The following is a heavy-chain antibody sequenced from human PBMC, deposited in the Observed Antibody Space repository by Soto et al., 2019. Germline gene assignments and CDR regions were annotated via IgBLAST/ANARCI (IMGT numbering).Heavy chain of an antibody. CDR3: ARMVTHIDY. D-gene: IGHD2-21*02. V-gene: IGHV4-39*01. CDR1: GGSISGRPFY. CDR2: IHYSGSA. J-gene: IGHJ4*02. Sequence: QLQLQASGPGLVKPSENLSLTCTVSGGSISGRPFYWGWIRQPPEKGLEWIGNIHYSGSAYYNPSLKSRVTISVDTSKNQFSLLLSSLTAADTAVYYCARMVTHIDYWGQGTLITVSS.